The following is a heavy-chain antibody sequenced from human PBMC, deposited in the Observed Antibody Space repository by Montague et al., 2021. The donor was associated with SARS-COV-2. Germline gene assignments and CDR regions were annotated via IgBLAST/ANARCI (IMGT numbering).Heavy chain of an antibody. D-gene: IGHD3-22*01. CDR1: GGSFGDDH. Sequence: SETLSLTCAVYGGSFGDDHWSWIRQPPGKGLEWIGNISQSGSTDYNPSLKSRVTISVDTSKNQFSLKLTSVTAADTGLYFCARGHLSVSMIVVVFTSASYYFVYWGQGAQATASS. CDR3: ARGHLSVSMIVVVFTSASYYFVY. V-gene: IGHV4-34*01. CDR2: ISQSGST. J-gene: IGHJ4*02.